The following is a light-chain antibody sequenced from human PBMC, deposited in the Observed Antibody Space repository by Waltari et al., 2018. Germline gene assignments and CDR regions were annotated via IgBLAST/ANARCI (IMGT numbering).Light chain of an antibody. CDR3: QQRNSWPLT. V-gene: IGKV3-11*01. CDR2: DAS. J-gene: IGKJ3*01. Sequence: EIVLTQSPVTLSLSPGEGATISCKTSQSVGDFLAWYQQRPGQAPRLLIYDASLRAAGIPARFSGSGSGTDFTLTISSLESEDSAVYFCQQRNSWPLTFGPGTTV. CDR1: QSVGDF.